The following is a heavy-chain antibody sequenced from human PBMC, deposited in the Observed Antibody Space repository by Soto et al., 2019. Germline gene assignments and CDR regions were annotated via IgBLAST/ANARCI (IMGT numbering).Heavy chain of an antibody. V-gene: IGHV3-48*02. J-gene: IGHJ5*02. Sequence: VWSLRHSCSSSVFTFSSYSRNWVLQSPFKWLECVSYISSSSSTIYYADSVKGRFTISRDNAKNSLYLQMNSLRDEDTAVYYCARESRFLEWLSLNWFEPWGQGTLVSVSS. CDR3: ARESRFLEWLSLNWFEP. D-gene: IGHD3-3*01. CDR2: ISSSSSTI. CDR1: VFTFSSYS.